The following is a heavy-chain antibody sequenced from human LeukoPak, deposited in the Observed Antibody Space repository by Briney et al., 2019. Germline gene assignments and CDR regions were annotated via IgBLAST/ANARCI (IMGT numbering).Heavy chain of an antibody. V-gene: IGHV4-39*01. CDR2: INHRGNT. CDR3: ARMGLLWFGELLFGLDA. J-gene: IGHJ6*02. Sequence: PSETLSPTCSLSGESITSRDFYWGWIRQPPGKGLEWIGSINHRGNTYYSPSLKSRVTISVDTSKNQFSLTLSSVTAADTAMYYCARMGLLWFGELLFGLDAWGQGTTVAVSS. D-gene: IGHD3-10*01. CDR1: GESITSRDFY.